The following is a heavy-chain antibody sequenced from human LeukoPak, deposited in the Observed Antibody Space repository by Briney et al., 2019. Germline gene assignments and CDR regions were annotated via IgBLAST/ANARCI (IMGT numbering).Heavy chain of an antibody. V-gene: IGHV3-72*01. CDR2: TRNKANSYTT. J-gene: IGHJ4*02. Sequence: GGSLRLSCAASGFTFSDHYMDWVRQAPGEGLEWVGRTRNKANSYTTEYAASVKGRLSISRDDSKNSLYLQMNSLKTEDTAVYYCARAYERPYYFDYWGQGTLVTVSS. CDR1: GFTFSDHY. D-gene: IGHD3-22*01. CDR3: ARAYERPYYFDY.